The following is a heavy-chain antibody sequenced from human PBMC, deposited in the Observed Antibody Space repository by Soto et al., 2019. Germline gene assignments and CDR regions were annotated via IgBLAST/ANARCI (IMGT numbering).Heavy chain of an antibody. Sequence: QVQLQESGPGLVKPSQTLSLTCTVSGDSISRRGYYWSWIRQHPGKGLEWIGFIYYSGSTYYNPSLKIRVTVSVDTSKHQFSLKLTSVTAADTAVYFCANYITISRGDGFDIWGQGTMVTVSS. CDR1: GDSISRRGYY. V-gene: IGHV4-31*03. D-gene: IGHD3-9*01. J-gene: IGHJ3*02. CDR3: ANYITISRGDGFDI. CDR2: IYYSGST.